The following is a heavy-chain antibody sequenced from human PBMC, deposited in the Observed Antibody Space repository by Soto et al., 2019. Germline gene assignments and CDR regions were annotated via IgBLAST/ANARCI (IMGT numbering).Heavy chain of an antibody. CDR3: AKDAYYYDSGGDFEGGYFDY. Sequence: GGSLRLSCAASGFTFSSYSMNWVRQAPGKGLEWVAVILYDGSYKYYADSVQGRFTISRDNSKNTLYLQMNSLRAEDTAVYYCAKDAYYYDSGGDFEGGYFDYWGQGTLVTVSS. J-gene: IGHJ4*02. CDR2: ILYDGSYK. CDR1: GFTFSSYS. D-gene: IGHD3-22*01. V-gene: IGHV3-30*18.